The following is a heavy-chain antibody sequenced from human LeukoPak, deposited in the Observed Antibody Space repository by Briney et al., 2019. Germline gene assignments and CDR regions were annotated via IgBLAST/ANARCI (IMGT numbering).Heavy chain of an antibody. Sequence: TSQTLSLTCTVSGGSISSGSYYWSWIRQPAGKGLEWIGRINTSGGTNYNPSLKSRVTISVDTSKNQFSLKLSSVTAADTAVYYCARTGVVKYYYDSSGYYYEVWGQGTLVTVSS. V-gene: IGHV4-61*02. D-gene: IGHD3-22*01. J-gene: IGHJ4*02. CDR2: INTSGGT. CDR3: ARTGVVKYYYDSSGYYYEV. CDR1: GGSISSGSYY.